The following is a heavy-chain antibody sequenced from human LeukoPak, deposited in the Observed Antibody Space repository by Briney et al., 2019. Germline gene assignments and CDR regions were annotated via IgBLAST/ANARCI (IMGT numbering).Heavy chain of an antibody. CDR2: IYYSGST. CDR3: ARHYYFDYLFQWFDP. D-gene: IGHD3-9*01. CDR1: GGSISSSSSY. J-gene: IGHJ5*02. Sequence: SETLSLTCTVSGGSISSSSSYWGWIRQPSGMRLEYIGSIYYSGSTYYNPSLKSRVSISVDTSKSQFSLKLSSVTAADTAVYYCARHYYFDYLFQWFDPWGQGTLVTVSS. V-gene: IGHV4-39*01.